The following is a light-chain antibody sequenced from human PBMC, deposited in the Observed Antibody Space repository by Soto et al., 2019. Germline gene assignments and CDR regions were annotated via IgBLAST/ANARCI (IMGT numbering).Light chain of an antibody. CDR2: DAS. J-gene: IGKJ1*01. CDR3: QQYGGRPRT. V-gene: IGKV3-15*01. CDR1: QYIGSA. Sequence: EVVLTQYPATLSVSPGVRAALSCRASQYIGSAVAWYHQRSGQAPRLLIFDASVRGPTTPARFSGSVSGTEFTLTISSLESEDFAVYFCQQYGGRPRTFGPGTKVDVK.